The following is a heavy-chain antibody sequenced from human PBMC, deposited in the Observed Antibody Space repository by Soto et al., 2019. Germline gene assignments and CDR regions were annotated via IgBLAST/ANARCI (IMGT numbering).Heavy chain of an antibody. CDR2: IYYSGST. CDR1: GGSISSSSYY. CDR3: ARHMDYDFWSGYYDY. J-gene: IGHJ4*02. Sequence: SETLSLTCTVSGGSISSSSYYWGWIRQPPGKGLEWIGSIYYSGSTYYNPSLKNRVTKSVDTSKKQFSLKLSSVTAAYTALFYCARHMDYDFWSGYYDYWGQGTLVTVSS. D-gene: IGHD3-3*01. V-gene: IGHV4-39*01.